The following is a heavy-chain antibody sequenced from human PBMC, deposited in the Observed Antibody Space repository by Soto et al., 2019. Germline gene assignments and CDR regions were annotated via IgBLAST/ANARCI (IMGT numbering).Heavy chain of an antibody. Sequence: QVQLVQSGAEVKKPGASVKVSCKASGYTFTSYYMHWVRQAPGQGLEWMGIINPSGGSTSYAQKFQGRVTMNRDTSTSTVYMELSSLRSEDTAVYYCARVRSSGYFDYWGQGTLVTVSS. D-gene: IGHD6-6*01. J-gene: IGHJ4*02. CDR1: GYTFTSYY. CDR3: ARVRSSGYFDY. CDR2: INPSGGST. V-gene: IGHV1-46*03.